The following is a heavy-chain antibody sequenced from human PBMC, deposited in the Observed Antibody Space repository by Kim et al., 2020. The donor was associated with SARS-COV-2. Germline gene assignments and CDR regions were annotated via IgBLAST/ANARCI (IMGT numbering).Heavy chain of an antibody. CDR3: ARRDILTGYFDY. D-gene: IGHD3-9*01. Sequence: GGSLRLSCAASGFTFSDYYMTWIRQAPGKGLEWVSDISSSGTYTDYADSVKGRFTISRDNAKNSLFLQMNSLRAEDTAVYYCARRDILTGYFDYWGQGTLVTVSS. J-gene: IGHJ4*02. CDR2: ISSSGTYT. V-gene: IGHV3-11*03. CDR1: GFTFSDYY.